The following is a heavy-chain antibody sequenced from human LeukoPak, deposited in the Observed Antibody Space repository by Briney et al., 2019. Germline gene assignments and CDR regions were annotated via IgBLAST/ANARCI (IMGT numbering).Heavy chain of an antibody. V-gene: IGHV4-34*01. J-gene: IGHJ6*04. CDR2: INHSGST. Sequence: PSETLSLTCAVYGRSFSGYYWSWIRQPPGKGLEWNGEINHSGSTNYNPSLKSRVTISVDTSKNQFSLKLSSVTAADTAVYYCARGRDSTTLLRYGMDVWGKGTTVTVSS. D-gene: IGHD2/OR15-2a*01. CDR3: ARGRDSTTLLRYGMDV. CDR1: GRSFSGYY.